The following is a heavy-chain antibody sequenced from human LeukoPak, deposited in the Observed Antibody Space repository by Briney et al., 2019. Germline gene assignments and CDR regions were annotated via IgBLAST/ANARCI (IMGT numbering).Heavy chain of an antibody. V-gene: IGHV5-51*01. CDR2: IYPGDSDT. CDR1: GSSFTNYW. D-gene: IGHD2-2*03. J-gene: IGHJ3*02. CDR3: ATGYCSSTSCSDAFDI. Sequence: GESLKISCKGSGSSFTNYWIGWVRQMPGKGLEWMGIIYPGDSDTRYSPSFQGQVTISADKSISTAYLQWSSLKASDTAMYYCATGYCSSTSCSDAFDIWGQGTMVTVSS.